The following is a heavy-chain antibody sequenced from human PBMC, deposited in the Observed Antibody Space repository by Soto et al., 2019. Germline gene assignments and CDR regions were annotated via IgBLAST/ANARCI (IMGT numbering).Heavy chain of an antibody. J-gene: IGHJ5*02. CDR2: INHSGST. CDR3: ARGRRYYDFWSGYYDWFDP. V-gene: IGHV4-34*01. D-gene: IGHD3-3*01. Sequence: SETLSLTCAVYGGSFSGYYWSWIRQPPGKGLEWIGEINHSGSTNYNPSLKSRVTISVDTSKNQFSLKLSSVTAADTAVYYCARGRRYYDFWSGYYDWFDPWGQGTLVTVSS. CDR1: GGSFSGYY.